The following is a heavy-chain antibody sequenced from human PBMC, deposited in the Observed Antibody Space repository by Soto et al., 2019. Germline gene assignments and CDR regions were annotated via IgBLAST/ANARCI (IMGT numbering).Heavy chain of an antibody. CDR1: GGSISSGGYY. CDR3: ARGPYDSSGYSYYFDY. Sequence: SETLSLTCTVSGGSISSGGYYWSWIRQHPGKGLEWIGYIYYSGSTYYNPSLKSRVTISVDTSKNQFSLKLSSVTAADTAVYYCARGPYDSSGYSYYFDYWGQGTLVTVSS. CDR2: IYYSGST. J-gene: IGHJ4*02. D-gene: IGHD3-22*01. V-gene: IGHV4-31*03.